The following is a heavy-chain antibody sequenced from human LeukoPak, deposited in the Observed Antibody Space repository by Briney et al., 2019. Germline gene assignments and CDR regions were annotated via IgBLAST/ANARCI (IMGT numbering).Heavy chain of an antibody. J-gene: IGHJ4*02. CDR3: ASSSPDHDYGDYHY. CDR2: IYYSGST. V-gene: IGHV4-59*08. CDR1: GGSISSYY. D-gene: IGHD4-17*01. Sequence: SETLSLTCTVSGGSISSYYWSWIRQPPGKGLEWIGYIYYSGSTNYNPSLKSRVTISVDTSKNQFSLKLSSVTAADTAVYYCASSSPDHDYGDYHYWGQGTLVTVSS.